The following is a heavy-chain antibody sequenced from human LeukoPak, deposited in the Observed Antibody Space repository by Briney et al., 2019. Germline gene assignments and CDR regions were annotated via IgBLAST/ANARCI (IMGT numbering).Heavy chain of an antibody. D-gene: IGHD2-2*01. V-gene: IGHV1-2*02. J-gene: IGHJ5*02. CDR1: GYTFTGYY. CDR2: INPNSGGT. Sequence: ASMKVSCKASGYTFTGYYMHWVRQAPGQGLEWMGWINPNSGGTNYAQNFQGRVTMARDTSISTAYMELSRLRSDDTAVYYCARSYCSSTSCPPDWFDPWGQGTLVTVSS. CDR3: ARSYCSSTSCPPDWFDP.